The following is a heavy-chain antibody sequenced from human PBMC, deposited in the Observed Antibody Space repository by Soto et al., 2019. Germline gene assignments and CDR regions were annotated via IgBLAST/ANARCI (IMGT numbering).Heavy chain of an antibody. CDR2: IKQDGSEK. Sequence: GGSLRLSCAASGFTFSSYWMSWVRQAPGKGLEWVANIKQDGSEKYYVDSVKGRFTISRDNAKNSLYLQMNSLRVEDTAVYYCAKDEGSWYLDYWGQGTQVTVSS. CDR1: GFTFSSYW. J-gene: IGHJ4*02. V-gene: IGHV3-7*01. D-gene: IGHD6-13*01. CDR3: AKDEGSWYLDY.